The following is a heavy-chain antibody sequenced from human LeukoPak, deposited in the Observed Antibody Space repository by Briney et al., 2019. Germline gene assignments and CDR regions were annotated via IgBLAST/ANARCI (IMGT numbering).Heavy chain of an antibody. J-gene: IGHJ4*02. CDR3: ARETDSGWYRTLDY. CDR1: GGSISSYY. CDR2: IYYSGST. V-gene: IGHV4-59*01. Sequence: SETLSLTCTVSGGSISSYYWSWIRQPPGKGLEWIGYIYYSGSTNYKPSLKSRVTISVDTSKNKFSLKLISVTAADTAVYYYARETDSGWYRTLDYWGQGTLVTVSS. D-gene: IGHD6-19*01.